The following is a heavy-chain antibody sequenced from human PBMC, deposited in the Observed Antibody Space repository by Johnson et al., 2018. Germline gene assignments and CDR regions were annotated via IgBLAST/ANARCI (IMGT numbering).Heavy chain of an antibody. J-gene: IGHJ4*02. Sequence: VQLVETGGGLVQPGGSLRLSCAASGFTFSGYWMLWVRQVPGKGLVSVSRITNDGDNTYYADSVKGRFIISRDNGKNTLFLQMNSLRVEDTAVYYCARDQDGPGADIDYWGQGTLVTVSP. CDR3: ARDQDGPGADIDY. CDR2: ITNDGDNT. D-gene: IGHD7-27*01. V-gene: IGHV3-74*01. CDR1: GFTFSGYW.